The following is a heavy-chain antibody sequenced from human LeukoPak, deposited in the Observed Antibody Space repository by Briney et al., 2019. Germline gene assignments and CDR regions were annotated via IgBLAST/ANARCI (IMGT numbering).Heavy chain of an antibody. CDR1: GGTFSSYA. CDR3: ARVREYSSDWYFDY. CDR2: IIPIFGTA. V-gene: IGHV1-69*06. D-gene: IGHD6-19*01. Sequence: ASVKVSCKASGGTFSSYAISWVRQAPGQGLEWMGGIIPIFGTANYAQKFQGRVTITADKSTSTAYMELSSLRSEDTAVYYCARVREYSSDWYFDYWGQRTLVTVSS. J-gene: IGHJ4*02.